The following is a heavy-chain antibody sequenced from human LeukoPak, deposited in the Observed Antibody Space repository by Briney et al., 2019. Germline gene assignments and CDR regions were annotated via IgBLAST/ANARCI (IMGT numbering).Heavy chain of an antibody. CDR1: GFTFTTYA. D-gene: IGHD1/OR15-1a*01. CDR3: AKSHSVEQRGYFDY. J-gene: IGHJ4*02. V-gene: IGHV3-23*01. Sequence: GGSLRLSCAASGFTFTTYAMSWVRQAPGKGLEWVSTIANDGGSTYYADSVKGRFTISRDNSKNTVYLQMNSLRAEDMAVYYCAKSHSVEQRGYFDYWGQGTLVPVSS. CDR2: IANDGGST.